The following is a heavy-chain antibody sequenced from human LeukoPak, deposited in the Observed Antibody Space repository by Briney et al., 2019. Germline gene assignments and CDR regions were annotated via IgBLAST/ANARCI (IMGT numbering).Heavy chain of an antibody. CDR1: GFTFSSYA. D-gene: IGHD6-13*01. J-gene: IGHJ4*02. Sequence: GGSLRLSCAASGFTFSSYAMSWVRQAPGKGLEWVSAISGSGGGTYYAASVKGRFTISRDNSKNTLYLQMHSLRAEDTAVYYCAKKAGAAAAGTGGYYFDYWGQGTLVTVSS. V-gene: IGHV3-23*01. CDR2: ISGSGGGT. CDR3: AKKAGAAAAGTGGYYFDY.